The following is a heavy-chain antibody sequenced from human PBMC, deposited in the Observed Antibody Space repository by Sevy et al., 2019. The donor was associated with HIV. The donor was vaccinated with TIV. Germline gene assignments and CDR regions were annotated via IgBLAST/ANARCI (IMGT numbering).Heavy chain of an antibody. J-gene: IGHJ4*01. CDR1: GLSFRSYE. Sequence: GGSLRLSCAASGLSFRSYELNWVRQAPGKGLQWISSISTGGGTIFYADSVKGRFTISRDNAKNSVFLQMNSLRAEDAAVYFCATSRRGYYNYCFDYWGHGTLVTVSS. CDR3: ATSRRGYYNYCFDY. CDR2: ISTGGGTI. D-gene: IGHD3-22*01. V-gene: IGHV3-48*03.